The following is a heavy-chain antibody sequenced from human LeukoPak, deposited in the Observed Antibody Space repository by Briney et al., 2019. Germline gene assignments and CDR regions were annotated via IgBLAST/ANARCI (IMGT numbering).Heavy chain of an antibody. CDR1: GFTFSSYG. V-gene: IGHV3-48*01. CDR2: ISSSSSTI. CDR3: ASVPFCSGTSEFDP. D-gene: IGHD3-3*01. J-gene: IGHJ5*02. Sequence: GGSLRLSCAASGFTFSSYGMNWVRQAPGKGLEWVSYISSSSSTIYYADSVKGRFTISRDNAKNSLYLQMNSLRAEDTAVYYCASVPFCSGTSEFDPWGQGTLVTVSS.